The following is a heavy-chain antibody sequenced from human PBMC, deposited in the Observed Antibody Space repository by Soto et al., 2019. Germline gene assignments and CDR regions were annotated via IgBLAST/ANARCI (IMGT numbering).Heavy chain of an antibody. CDR2: ISDTGASS. CDR1: GFTFKESA. V-gene: IGHV3-23*01. J-gene: IGHJ4*02. CDR3: AKGRGSGWAWYFDN. Sequence: EVRLLETGGGLKQPGGSLRLSCAASGFTFKESAMNWVRQAPGKGLEWVASISDTGASSWYAESVRGRLSISRDNSKNTLYLQMNSLRGEDTAVYYCAKGRGSGWAWYFDNWGQGTLVTVSS. D-gene: IGHD6-19*01.